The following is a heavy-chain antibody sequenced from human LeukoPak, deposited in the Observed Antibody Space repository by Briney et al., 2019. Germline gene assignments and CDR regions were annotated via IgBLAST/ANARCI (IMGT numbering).Heavy chain of an antibody. J-gene: IGHJ5*02. CDR2: IRTTGDTI. D-gene: IGHD2-2*01. Sequence: GGSLRLSCVASGFTFSWYSMNWIRQAPGKGLEWISYIRTTGDTIYYADSVKGRFTISRDDAKNSLYLQMNSLRVEDTAVYYCARDCSTTPMVGYNWFDPWGQGTLVTVSS. CDR1: GFTFSWYS. V-gene: IGHV3-48*01. CDR3: ARDCSTTPMVGYNWFDP.